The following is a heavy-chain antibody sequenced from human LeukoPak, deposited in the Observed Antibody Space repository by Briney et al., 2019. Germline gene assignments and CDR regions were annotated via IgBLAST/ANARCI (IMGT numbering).Heavy chain of an antibody. CDR1: GFTFNSYP. CDR2: ISTSSSYI. Sequence: GGSLRLSCAASGFTFNSYPMNWVRQAPGRGLEWVSFISTSSSYIYYGDSVKGRFTVSRDNAKNSLYLQMNSLSPEDTAIYYCAKATGTLGNWGQGTLVTVSS. V-gene: IGHV3-21*04. D-gene: IGHD1-1*01. CDR3: AKATGTLGN. J-gene: IGHJ4*02.